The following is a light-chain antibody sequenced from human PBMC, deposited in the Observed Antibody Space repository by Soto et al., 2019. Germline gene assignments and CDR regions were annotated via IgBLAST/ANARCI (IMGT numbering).Light chain of an antibody. CDR1: QSVSSN. Sequence: EIVMTQSPDTLSVSPGEIATLSCRASQSVSSNLAWYQQKPGQAPRVLIFGASTRATGTPARFSGSGSETEFTLTISSLQSEDCSIYYCQHYKTWPLTFGGGKKEESK. V-gene: IGKV3D-15*01. J-gene: IGKJ4*01. CDR2: GAS. CDR3: QHYKTWPLT.